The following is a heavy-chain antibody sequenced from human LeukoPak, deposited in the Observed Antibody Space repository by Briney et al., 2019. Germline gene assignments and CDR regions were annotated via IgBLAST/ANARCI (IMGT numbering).Heavy chain of an antibody. J-gene: IGHJ6*02. CDR3: ARDAGITTLSDYGMDV. Sequence: AGGSLRLSCAASGFTFSSYSMNWVRQAPGKGLEWVQSISSSSSYIYYADSVKGRFTISRDNAKNSLYLQMNSLRAEDTAVYYCARDAGITTLSDYGMDVWGQGTTVTVSS. CDR1: GFTFSSYS. D-gene: IGHD1-1*01. CDR2: ISSSSSYI. V-gene: IGHV3-21*01.